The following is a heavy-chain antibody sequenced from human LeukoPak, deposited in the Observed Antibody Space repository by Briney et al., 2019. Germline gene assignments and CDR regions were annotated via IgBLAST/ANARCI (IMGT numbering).Heavy chain of an antibody. J-gene: IGHJ6*03. V-gene: IGHV4-59*01. CDR2: IYYIGST. Sequence: PETLSLTCILSGGSTSSYYCSWIRQPPEEWLEWIGYIYYIGSTNYNTSLKRRVTIPVDTSKNQFAIKLSSVTVADTAVYYCARGVNSIAPVATDYYYLDFWGKGTTVTVSS. CDR3: ARGVNSIAPVATDYYYLDF. D-gene: IGHD5-12*01. CDR1: GGSTSSYY.